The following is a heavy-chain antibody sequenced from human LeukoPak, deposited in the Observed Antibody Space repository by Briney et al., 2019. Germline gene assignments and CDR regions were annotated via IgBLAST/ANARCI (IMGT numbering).Heavy chain of an antibody. V-gene: IGHV3-7*01. D-gene: IGHD2-2*01. CDR1: GFTFSSYW. CDR3: AREGPRDIVVVPAAMGY. CDR2: IKQDGSEK. J-gene: IGHJ4*02. Sequence: GGSLRLSCAASGFTFSSYWMSWVRQAPGKGLEWVANIKQDGSEKYYVDSVKGRFTISRDNAKNSLYLQMNSLRAEDTAVYYCAREGPRDIVVVPAAMGYWGQGTLVTVSS.